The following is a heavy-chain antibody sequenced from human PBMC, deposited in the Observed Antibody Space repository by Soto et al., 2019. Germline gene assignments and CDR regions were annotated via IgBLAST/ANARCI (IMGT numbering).Heavy chain of an antibody. V-gene: IGHV3-30*18. CDR2: ISYDGSNK. J-gene: IGHJ4*02. Sequence: QVQLVESGGGVVQPGRSLRLSCAASGFTFSSYGMHWVRQAPGKGLEWVAVISYDGSNKYYADSVKGRFTISRDNSKNTLYLQMNSLRAEDTAVYYRAKDLGGYFDYWGQGTLVTVSS. CDR3: AKDLGGYFDY. CDR1: GFTFSSYG.